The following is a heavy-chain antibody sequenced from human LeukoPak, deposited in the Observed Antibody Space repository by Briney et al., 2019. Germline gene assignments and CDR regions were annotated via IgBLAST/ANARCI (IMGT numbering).Heavy chain of an antibody. CDR1: GFTFSSYG. J-gene: IGHJ4*02. D-gene: IGHD1-26*01. CDR2: IWYDGSNK. V-gene: IGHV3-33*01. Sequence: PGGSLRLSCAASGFTFSSYGMHWVRQAPGKGLEWVAVIWYDGSNKYYADSVKGRFTISRDNSKNTLYLQMNSLRAEDTAVYYCARDRGSGCYWTRLFDYWGQGTLVTVSS. CDR3: ARDRGSGCYWTRLFDY.